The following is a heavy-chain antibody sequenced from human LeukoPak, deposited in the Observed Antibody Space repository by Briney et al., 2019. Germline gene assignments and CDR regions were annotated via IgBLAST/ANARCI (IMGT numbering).Heavy chain of an antibody. CDR1: AYTLTELS. Sequence: GASVKVSCKVSAYTLTELSMHWVRQAPGKGLEWMGGFDPEDGETIYAQKFQGRVTMTEDTSTDTAYMELSSLRSEDTAVYYCVTGVVVTAILDYWGQGTLVTVSS. CDR3: VTGVVVTAILDY. D-gene: IGHD2-21*02. V-gene: IGHV1-24*01. CDR2: FDPEDGET. J-gene: IGHJ4*02.